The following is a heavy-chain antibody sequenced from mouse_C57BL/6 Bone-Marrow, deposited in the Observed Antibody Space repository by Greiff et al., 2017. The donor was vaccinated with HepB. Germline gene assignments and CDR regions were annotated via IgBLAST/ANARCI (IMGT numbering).Heavy chain of an antibody. J-gene: IGHJ1*03. CDR1: GYTFTDYN. V-gene: IGHV1-22*01. CDR3: AREEVPHWYFDV. D-gene: IGHD2-14*01. CDR2: INPNNGGT. Sequence: EVHLVESGPELVKPGASVKMSCKASGYTFTDYNMHWVKQSHGKSLEWIGYINPNNGGTSYNQKFKGKATLTVNKSSSTAYMELRSLTSEDSAVYYCAREEVPHWYFDVWGTGTTVTVSS.